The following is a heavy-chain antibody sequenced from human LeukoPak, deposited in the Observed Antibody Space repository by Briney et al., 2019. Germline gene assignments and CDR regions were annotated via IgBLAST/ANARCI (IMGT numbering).Heavy chain of an antibody. Sequence: GGSLTLSCVASGFTFSSYAMHWVRQAPGKGLEWVAVISYDGSNKYYADSVKGRFNISRDNAKNSLYLQMNSLRAEDTAVYYCARDQNKVTYPYYYYYYGVDVWGQGTTVTVSS. CDR3: ARDQNKVTYPYYYYYYGVDV. CDR2: ISYDGSNK. CDR1: GFTFSSYA. J-gene: IGHJ6*02. D-gene: IGHD2-21*02. V-gene: IGHV3-30*03.